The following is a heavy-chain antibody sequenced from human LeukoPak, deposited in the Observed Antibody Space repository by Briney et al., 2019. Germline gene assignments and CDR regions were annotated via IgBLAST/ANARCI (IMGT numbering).Heavy chain of an antibody. Sequence: ASVKVSCKASGYTFTSYYMHWVRQAPGQGLEWMGIINPSGGSTSYAQKFQGRVTMTRDMSTSTVYMELSSLRSEDTAVYYCARTTEGYCSSASCFGFHYSYYMDVWGKGTPVTISS. CDR3: ARTTEGYCSSASCFGFHYSYYMDV. CDR1: GYTFTSYY. CDR2: INPSGGST. J-gene: IGHJ6*03. D-gene: IGHD2-2*01. V-gene: IGHV1-46*01.